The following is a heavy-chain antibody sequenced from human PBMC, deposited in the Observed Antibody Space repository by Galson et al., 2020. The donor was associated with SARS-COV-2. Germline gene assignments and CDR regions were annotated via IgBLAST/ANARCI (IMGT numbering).Heavy chain of an antibody. D-gene: IGHD2-15*01. CDR2: ISAGSSYI. J-gene: IGHJ6*02. Sequence: GGSLRLSCAASGFTFSSYSINWVRQAPGKGLEWVSSISAGSSYIYYADSVKGRFTISSDSAKNSLYLQMNSLRADDTAVYYCARVGGMATTSANYVYYGLDVWGQGTTVTVCS. CDR3: ARVGGMATTSANYVYYGLDV. CDR1: GFTFSSYS. V-gene: IGHV3-21*01.